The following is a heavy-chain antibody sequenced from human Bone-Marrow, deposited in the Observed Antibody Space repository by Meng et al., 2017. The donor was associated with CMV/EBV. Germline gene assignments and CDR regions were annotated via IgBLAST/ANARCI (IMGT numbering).Heavy chain of an antibody. CDR2: ISAYNGNT. V-gene: IGHV1-18*01. CDR1: GYTFTSYG. D-gene: IGHD3-3*01. CDR3: ARDILRFLEWLAPSLRADAFDI. J-gene: IGHJ3*02. Sequence: ASVKVSCKASGYTFTSYGISWVRQAPGQGLEWMGWISAYNGNTNYAQKLQGRVTMTTDTSTSTAYMELRSLRSDDTAVYYCARDILRFLEWLAPSLRADAFDIWGQGTMVTVSS.